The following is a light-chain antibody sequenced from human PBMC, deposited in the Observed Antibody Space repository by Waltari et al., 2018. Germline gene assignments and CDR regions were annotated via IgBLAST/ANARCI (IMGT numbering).Light chain of an antibody. J-gene: IGKJ3*01. CDR1: QSVRSSY. Sequence: EIVLTQSPGTLSLSPGERATISCRAIQSVRSSYLDWYQQKPGQAPRLLIYGASSRVTGIPDRFSGSGSGTDFTLTISRLEPEDFAVYYCQQYGTSPPTFGPGTKVDIK. CDR3: QQYGTSPPT. CDR2: GAS. V-gene: IGKV3-20*01.